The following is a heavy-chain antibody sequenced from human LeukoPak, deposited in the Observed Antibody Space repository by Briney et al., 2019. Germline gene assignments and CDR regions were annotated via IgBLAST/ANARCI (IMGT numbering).Heavy chain of an antibody. Sequence: EASVKVSCKTSGYTFTSYGMSWVRQAPGQWLEWMGWISTYNDNTNYAQKFRGRVTMTTDTSTSTVYMELRSLRSDDTAIYYCARQVDTTMALPDYWGQGTLVTVSS. CDR1: GYTFTSYG. CDR3: ARQVDTTMALPDY. CDR2: ISTYNDNT. V-gene: IGHV1-18*01. J-gene: IGHJ4*02. D-gene: IGHD5-18*01.